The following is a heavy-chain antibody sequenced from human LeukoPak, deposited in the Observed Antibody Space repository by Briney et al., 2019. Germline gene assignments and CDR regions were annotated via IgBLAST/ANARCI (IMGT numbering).Heavy chain of an antibody. CDR2: ISGSGSHI. CDR3: ARDLSNGGFDY. V-gene: IGHV3-11*01. CDR1: GFTFRDYY. Sequence: GGSLRLSCAASGFTFRDYYMNWIRQAPGRGLGWVSYISGSGSHISYADSVKGRFTISRDNAKNSLFLQMNSLRAEDTALYYCARDLSNGGFDYWGQGTLVTFSS. D-gene: IGHD2-8*01. J-gene: IGHJ4*02.